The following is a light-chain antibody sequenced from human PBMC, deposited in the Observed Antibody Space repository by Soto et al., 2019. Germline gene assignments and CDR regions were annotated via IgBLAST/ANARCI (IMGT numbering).Light chain of an antibody. CDR3: CSYAGSNTGV. V-gene: IGLV2-23*02. Sequence: QSALTQPASVSGSPGQSITISCTGTSSDVGSYNLVSWYQQHPGKAPELMIYEVSKRPSGVSNRFSGSKSGNTASLTISGLQAEDEAEYYCCSYAGSNTGVFGGGTKLTVL. J-gene: IGLJ3*02. CDR2: EVS. CDR1: SSDVGSYNL.